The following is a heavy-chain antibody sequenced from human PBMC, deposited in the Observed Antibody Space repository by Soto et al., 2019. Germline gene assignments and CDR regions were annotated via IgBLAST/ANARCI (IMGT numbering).Heavy chain of an antibody. CDR3: ASKSDFWSGYWYFDL. J-gene: IGHJ2*01. V-gene: IGHV1-18*01. CDR2: ISAYNGNT. D-gene: IGHD3-3*01. Sequence: ASVKVSCKASGYTFTSYGISWVRQAPGQGLEWMGWISAYNGNTNYAQKLQGRVTTTTDTSTSTAYMELRSLRSDDTAVYYCASKSDFWSGYWYFDLWGRGTRVTVS. CDR1: GYTFTSYG.